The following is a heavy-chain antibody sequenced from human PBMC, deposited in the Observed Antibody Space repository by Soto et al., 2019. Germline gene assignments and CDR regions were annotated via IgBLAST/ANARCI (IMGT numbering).Heavy chain of an antibody. CDR1: GYSFTSYW. D-gene: IGHD3-10*01. J-gene: IGHJ4*02. V-gene: IGHV5-51*01. Sequence: HGESLKISCKGSGYSFTSYWIGWVRQMPGKGLEWMGIIYPGDSDTRYSPSFQGQVTISADNSISTAYLQWSSLKASDTAMYYCARQWGYGFVARALDYWGQGTLVTVSS. CDR3: ARQWGYGFVARALDY. CDR2: IYPGDSDT.